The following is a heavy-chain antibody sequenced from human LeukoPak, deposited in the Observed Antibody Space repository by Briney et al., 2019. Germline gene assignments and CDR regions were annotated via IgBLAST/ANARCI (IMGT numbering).Heavy chain of an antibody. D-gene: IGHD6-19*01. Sequence: GGSLRLSYAASGFTFDDYAMHWVRQAPGKGLEWVSGISWNSGSIGYADSVKGRFTISRDNAKDSLYLQMNSLRAEDTALYYCARGGISSSGRGDYYFDYWGQGTLVTVSS. V-gene: IGHV3-9*01. CDR1: GFTFDDYA. CDR2: ISWNSGSI. CDR3: ARGGISSSGRGDYYFDY. J-gene: IGHJ4*02.